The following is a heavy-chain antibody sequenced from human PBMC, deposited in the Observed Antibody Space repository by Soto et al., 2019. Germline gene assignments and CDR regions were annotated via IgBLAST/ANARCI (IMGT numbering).Heavy chain of an antibody. D-gene: IGHD3-3*01. J-gene: IGHJ4*02. CDR2: ISYDGSNK. V-gene: IGHV3-30-3*01. CDR1: GFTFSSYA. CDR3: ARSTGFFVDY. Sequence: QVQLVESGGGVVQPGRSLRLSCAASGFTFSSYAMHWVRQAPGKGLEWVAVISYDGSNKYYADSVKGRFTISRDNSKNTSYLQMNSLRAEDTAVYYCARSTGFFVDYWGQGTLVTVSS.